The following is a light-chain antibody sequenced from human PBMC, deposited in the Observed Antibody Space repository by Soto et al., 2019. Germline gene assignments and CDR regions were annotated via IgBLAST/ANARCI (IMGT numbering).Light chain of an antibody. Sequence: DIQMDQSPPSLSASVGGTVTITCQASQGITKHLNWYQQNAGKAPKLLIFDASNSQAGVPSRFSGSGFGTDFTFTISSLQAEDSATYYCLQNHRFPFTFGQGTRLEIK. V-gene: IGKV1-33*01. CDR2: DAS. CDR3: LQNHRFPFT. J-gene: IGKJ2*01. CDR1: QGITKH.